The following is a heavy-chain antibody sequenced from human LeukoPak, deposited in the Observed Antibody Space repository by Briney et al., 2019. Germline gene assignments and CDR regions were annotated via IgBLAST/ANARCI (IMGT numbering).Heavy chain of an antibody. CDR3: AKDRRLTAFDY. J-gene: IGHJ4*02. CDR2: ISSSGSTI. CDR1: GFTFSDYY. V-gene: IGHV3-11*01. Sequence: GRSLRLSCAASGFTFSDYYMSWIRQAPGKGLEWVSYISSSGSTIYYADSVKGRFTISRENSKNTLYLQMNSLRAEDTAVYYCAKDRRLTAFDYGGQGTLVTVSS. D-gene: IGHD6-25*01.